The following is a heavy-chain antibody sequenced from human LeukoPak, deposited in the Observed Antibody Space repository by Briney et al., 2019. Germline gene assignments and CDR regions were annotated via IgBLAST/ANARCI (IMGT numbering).Heavy chain of an antibody. Sequence: SETLSLTCTVSGGSISSSSYYWGWIRQPPGKGLEWIGRIYYSGSTYYNPSLKSRVTISVDTSKNQFSLKLSSVTAADTAVYYCARQTGYCSGGSCRGYWGQGTLVTVSS. D-gene: IGHD2-15*01. CDR2: IYYSGST. V-gene: IGHV4-39*01. CDR1: GGSISSSSYY. CDR3: ARQTGYCSGGSCRGY. J-gene: IGHJ4*02.